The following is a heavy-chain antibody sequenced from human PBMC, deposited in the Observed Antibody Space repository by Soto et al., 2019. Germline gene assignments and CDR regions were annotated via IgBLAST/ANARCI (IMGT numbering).Heavy chain of an antibody. CDR3: ARLPKGDYSNYQFQH. J-gene: IGHJ1*01. Sequence: QVQLVQSGAEVKKPGASVKVSCKASGYTFTSYGISWVRQAPGQGLEWMGWISAYNGNTNYAQKLQGRVPMTTDTSTSTAYMELRSLRSDDTAVYYCARLPKGDYSNYQFQHWGQGTLVTVSS. CDR1: GYTFTSYG. V-gene: IGHV1-18*01. D-gene: IGHD4-4*01. CDR2: ISAYNGNT.